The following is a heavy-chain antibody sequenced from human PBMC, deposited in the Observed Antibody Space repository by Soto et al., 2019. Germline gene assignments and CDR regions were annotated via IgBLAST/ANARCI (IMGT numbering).Heavy chain of an antibody. CDR3: ARRGYSLEPAFDY. CDR1: GGSISSSSYY. Sequence: SETLSLTCTVSGGSISSSSYYWAWIRQPPGKGLEWIGSIYYSGSTYYNPSLKSRVTISVDTSKNQFSLKLSSVTAADTAVYYCARRGYSLEPAFDYWGQGTLVTVSS. CDR2: IYYSGST. J-gene: IGHJ4*02. D-gene: IGHD5-18*01. V-gene: IGHV4-39*01.